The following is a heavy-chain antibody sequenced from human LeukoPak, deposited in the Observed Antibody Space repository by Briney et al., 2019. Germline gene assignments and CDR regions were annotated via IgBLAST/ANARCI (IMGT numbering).Heavy chain of an antibody. CDR1: GYTLTELS. CDR3: ARGPIIDIAIVPAADEYYYMDV. V-gene: IGHV1-24*01. J-gene: IGHJ6*03. D-gene: IGHD2-2*01. Sequence: ASVKVSCKVSGYTLTELSMHWVRQAPGKGLEWMGGFDPEDGETIYAQKLQGRVTMTTDTSTSTAYMELRSLRSDDTAVYYCARGPIIDIAIVPAADEYYYMDVWGKGTTVTVSS. CDR2: FDPEDGET.